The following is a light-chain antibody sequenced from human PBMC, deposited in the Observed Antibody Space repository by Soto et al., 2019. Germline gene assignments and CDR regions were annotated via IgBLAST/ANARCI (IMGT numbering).Light chain of an antibody. CDR3: PPYGSPPPGT. CDR2: GAS. CDR1: QSVSSSY. V-gene: IGKV3-20*01. J-gene: IGKJ1*01. Sequence: EIVLTQSPGTLSLSPGERATLSCRASQSVSSSYLAWYQQRPGQAPRLLIYGASSRATGIPDRFSGSGSGTDFTLTISRLEPEDFAVYYCPPYGSPPPGTFGQGTKVEIK.